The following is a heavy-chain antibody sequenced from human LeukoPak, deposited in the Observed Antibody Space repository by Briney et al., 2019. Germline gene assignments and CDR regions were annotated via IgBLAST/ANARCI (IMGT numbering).Heavy chain of an antibody. J-gene: IGHJ4*02. D-gene: IGHD3-22*01. V-gene: IGHV1-46*01. CDR2: INPSGGST. Sequence: ASVKVSCKASGYTFTGYYMHWVRQAPGQGIEWMGIINPSGGSTNYAQKFQGRVTMTRDMSTSTVYMDLSSLRSDDTAVYYCARGRLNYNSGGYYENPHLDYWGQGTLVTVSS. CDR1: GYTFTGYY. CDR3: ARGRLNYNSGGYYENPHLDY.